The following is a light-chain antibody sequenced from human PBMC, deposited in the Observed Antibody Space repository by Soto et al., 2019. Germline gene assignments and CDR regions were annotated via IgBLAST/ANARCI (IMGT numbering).Light chain of an antibody. CDR1: QSVSSD. CDR3: QQRRNWPPYT. CDR2: DAS. J-gene: IGKJ2*01. V-gene: IGKV3-11*01. Sequence: IVFTRSLVTLFLSTVERDSLSCRASQSVSSDLAWYQEKPGQAPRLLIYDASNRATGIPARFSGSGSVTVFTLTISSLAPEDFAVYYCQQRRNWPPYTFGQGTKLEIK.